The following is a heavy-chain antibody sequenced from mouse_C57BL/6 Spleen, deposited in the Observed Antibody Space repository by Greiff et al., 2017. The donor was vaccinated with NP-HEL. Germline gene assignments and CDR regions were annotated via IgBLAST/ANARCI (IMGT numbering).Heavy chain of an antibody. Sequence: VHLVESGAELVRPGASVTLSCKASGYTFTDYEMHWVKQTPVHGLEWIGAIDPETGGTAYNQKFKGKAILTADKSSSTAYMELRSLTSEDSAVYYCTRWGTTVVSDYWGQGTTLTVSS. CDR1: GYTFTDYE. CDR2: IDPETGGT. J-gene: IGHJ2*01. V-gene: IGHV1-15*01. CDR3: TRWGTTVVSDY. D-gene: IGHD1-1*01.